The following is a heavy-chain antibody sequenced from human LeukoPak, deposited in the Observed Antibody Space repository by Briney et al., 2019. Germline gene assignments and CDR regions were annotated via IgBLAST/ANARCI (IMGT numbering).Heavy chain of an antibody. J-gene: IGHJ4*02. CDR2: ISGSGGST. D-gene: IGHD3-3*01. Sequence: PGGSLRLSCAASGFTFSSYAMSWVRQAPGKGLEWVSAISGSGGSTYYADSVKGRFTISRDNSKNTLYLQMGSLRAEDMAVYYCATWSGYHHVYWGQGTLVTVSS. V-gene: IGHV3-23*01. CDR3: ATWSGYHHVY. CDR1: GFTFSSYA.